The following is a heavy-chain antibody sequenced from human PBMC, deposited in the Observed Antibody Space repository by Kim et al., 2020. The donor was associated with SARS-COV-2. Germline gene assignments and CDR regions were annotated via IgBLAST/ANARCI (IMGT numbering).Heavy chain of an antibody. D-gene: IGHD3-10*01. J-gene: IGHJ6*02. CDR1: GYSFTSYW. V-gene: IGHV5-51*01. CDR2: IYPGDSDT. CDR3: ARHVKLHPHEYYYGMDV. Sequence: GESLKISCKGSGYSFTSYWIGWVRQMPGKGLEWMGIIYPGDSDTRYSPSFQGQVTISADKSISTAYLQWSSLKASDTAMYYCARHVKLHPHEYYYGMDVWGQGTTVTVSS.